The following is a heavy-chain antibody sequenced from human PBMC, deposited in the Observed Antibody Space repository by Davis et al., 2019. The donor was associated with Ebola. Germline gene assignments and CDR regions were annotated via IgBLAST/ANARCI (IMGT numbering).Heavy chain of an antibody. J-gene: IGHJ6*02. CDR1: GFTFSSYG. CDR2: IWYDGSNK. CDR3: ARDFTACTGGVCPGGMDV. D-gene: IGHD2-8*02. Sequence: GESLKISCAASGFTFSSYGMHWVRQAPGQGLECVAVIWYDGSNKYYAASVKGRFTISRDNSKNTLYLQMNSLRAEDTAVYYCARDFTACTGGVCPGGMDVWGQGTTVTVSS. V-gene: IGHV3-33*01.